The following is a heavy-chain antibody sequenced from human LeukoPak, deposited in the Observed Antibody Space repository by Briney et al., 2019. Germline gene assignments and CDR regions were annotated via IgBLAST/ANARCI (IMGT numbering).Heavy chain of an antibody. CDR2: IYYSGRT. CDR1: GGSISSGDYY. J-gene: IGHJ4*02. CDR3: AREGYDFWSGYYDY. Sequence: SETLSLTCTVSGGSISSGDYYWSWIRQPPGKGLEWIGYIYYSGRTYYNPSLKSRVTISVDTSKNQFSLKLSSVTAADTAVYYCAREGYDFWSGYYDYWGQGTLVTVSS. D-gene: IGHD3-3*01. V-gene: IGHV4-30-4*01.